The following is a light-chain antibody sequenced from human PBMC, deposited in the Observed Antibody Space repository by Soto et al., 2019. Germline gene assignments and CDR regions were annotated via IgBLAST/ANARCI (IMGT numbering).Light chain of an antibody. Sequence: EIVLTQSPGTLALSPGERATLSCRASQSVSSYLAWYQQKPGQAPRLLIYDASNRATGIPARFSGSGSGTDFTLTISSLESEDFAVYYCQQRSNWVTFGQGTLLEI. J-gene: IGKJ5*01. CDR1: QSVSSY. CDR2: DAS. CDR3: QQRSNWVT. V-gene: IGKV3-11*01.